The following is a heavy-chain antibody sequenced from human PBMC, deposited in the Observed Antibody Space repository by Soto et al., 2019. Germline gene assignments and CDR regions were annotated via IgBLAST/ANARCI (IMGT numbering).Heavy chain of an antibody. D-gene: IGHD5-12*01. CDR2: IYPGDSNT. V-gene: IGHV5-51*01. CDR1: GYSFTSYW. J-gene: IGHJ6*02. Sequence: GESLKISCKASGYSFTSYWIGWVRQLPGKGLEWMGIIYPGDSNTIYSPPFQGHITISADKSITTAYLHWSSLRASDTAMYYCARQDGYFRSYYYGMDVWGQGTTVTVSS. CDR3: ARQDGYFRSYYYGMDV.